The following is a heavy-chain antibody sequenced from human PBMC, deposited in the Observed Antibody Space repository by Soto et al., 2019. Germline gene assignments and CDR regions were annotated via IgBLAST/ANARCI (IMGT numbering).Heavy chain of an antibody. D-gene: IGHD3-3*01. CDR2: IWYDGSNK. V-gene: IGHV3-33*01. Sequence: GGSLRLSCAASGFTFSSYGMHWVRQAPGKGLEWGAVIWYDGSNKYYADSVKGRFTISRDNSKNTLYLQMNSLRAEDTAVYYCARGPTIPFWSGLSYYYYYGMDVWGQGTTVTVSS. CDR1: GFTFSSYG. CDR3: ARGPTIPFWSGLSYYYYYGMDV. J-gene: IGHJ6*02.